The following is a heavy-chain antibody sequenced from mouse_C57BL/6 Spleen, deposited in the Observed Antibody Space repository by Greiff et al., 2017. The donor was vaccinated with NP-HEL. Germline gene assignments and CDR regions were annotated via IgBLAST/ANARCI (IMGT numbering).Heavy chain of an antibody. D-gene: IGHD2-4*01. CDR3: ARLGLYDYTYAMDY. Sequence: QVQLQQPGAELVKPGASVKLSCKASGYTFTSYWMQWVKQRPGQGLEWIGEIDPSDSYTNYNQKFKGKATLTVDTSSSTAYMQISSLTSEDSAVYYCARLGLYDYTYAMDYWGQGTSVTVSS. J-gene: IGHJ4*01. CDR2: IDPSDSYT. CDR1: GYTFTSYW. V-gene: IGHV1-50*01.